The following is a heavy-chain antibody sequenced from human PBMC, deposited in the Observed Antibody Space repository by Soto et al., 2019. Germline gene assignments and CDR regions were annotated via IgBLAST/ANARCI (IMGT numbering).Heavy chain of an antibody. V-gene: IGHV4-59*01. CDR1: GDSISCYY. J-gene: IGHJ4*02. Sequence: PSETLSLTCTVSGDSISCYYWSWIRQPPGKGLEWIGYIYYSGSTNYNPSLKSRVTISVDTSKNQFSLKLSSVTAADTAVYYCARAADYYDSSGYYFDYWGQGTLVTVSS. D-gene: IGHD3-22*01. CDR2: IYYSGST. CDR3: ARAADYYDSSGYYFDY.